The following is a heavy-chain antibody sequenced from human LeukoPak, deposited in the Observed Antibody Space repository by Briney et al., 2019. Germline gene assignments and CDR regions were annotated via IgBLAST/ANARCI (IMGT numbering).Heavy chain of an antibody. CDR3: ARVRDGSQDY. V-gene: IGHV3-48*03. J-gene: IGHJ4*02. CDR1: GFTFSSYE. CDR2: ISSGGSTI. D-gene: IGHD5-24*01. Sequence: GGSLRLSCVASGFTFSSYEMNWVRQAPGKGLEWVSYISSGGSTIYYVDSVKGRFTISRDNAKNSLYLQMNSLRAEDTAVYYCARVRDGSQDYWGQGTLVTVSS.